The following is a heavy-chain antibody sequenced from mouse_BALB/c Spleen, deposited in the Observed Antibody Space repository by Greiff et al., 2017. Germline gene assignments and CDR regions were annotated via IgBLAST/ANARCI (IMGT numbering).Heavy chain of an antibody. CDR1: GYTFTSYY. CDR3: TRSEGAYGQDWFAY. V-gene: IGHV1S81*02. J-gene: IGHJ3*01. Sequence: QVQLQQSGAELVKPGASVKLSCKASGYTFTSYYMYWVKQRPGQGLEWIGEINPSNGGTNFNEKFKSKATLTVDKSSSTAYMQLSSLTSEDSAVYYCTRSEGAYGQDWFAYWGQGTLVTVSA. CDR2: INPSNGGT. D-gene: IGHD1-2*01.